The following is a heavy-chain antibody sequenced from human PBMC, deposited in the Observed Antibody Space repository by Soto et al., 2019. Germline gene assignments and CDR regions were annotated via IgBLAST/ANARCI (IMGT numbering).Heavy chain of an antibody. D-gene: IGHD6-6*01. J-gene: IGHJ5*02. CDR3: ARVPAQLGRYNWFAP. CDR1: GYTFTSYG. V-gene: IGHV1-18*01. CDR2: ISAYNGNT. Sequence: GASVKVSCKASGYTFTSYGISWVRQAPGQGLEWMGWISAYNGNTNYAQKLQGRVTMTTDTSTTTAYMELRSLRSDDTAVYYCARVPAQLGRYNWFAPWGQGTLVTVSS.